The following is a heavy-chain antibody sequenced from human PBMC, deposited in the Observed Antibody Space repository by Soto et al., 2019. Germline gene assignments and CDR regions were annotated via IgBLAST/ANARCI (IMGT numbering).Heavy chain of an antibody. D-gene: IGHD4-17*01. CDR1: GFTFSSYG. J-gene: IGHJ6*02. CDR2: ISYDGSNK. CDR3: AKHMTSVSYFLYYYYYGMDV. V-gene: IGHV3-30*18. Sequence: QVQLVESGGGVVQPGRSLRLSCAASGFTFSSYGMHWVRQAPGKGLEWVAVISYDGSNKYYADSVKGRFTISRDNYKNRLYLQVNSMSAEDSTVYYCAKHMTSVSYFLYYYYYGMDVWGHGTTVTVAS.